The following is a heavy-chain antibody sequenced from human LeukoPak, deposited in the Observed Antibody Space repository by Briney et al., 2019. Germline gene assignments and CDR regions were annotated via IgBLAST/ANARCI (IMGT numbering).Heavy chain of an antibody. V-gene: IGHV3-9*01. D-gene: IGHD2-15*01. J-gene: IGHJ3*02. CDR1: GFTFDDYA. CDR2: ISWNSGSI. Sequence: PGGSLRLSCAASGFTFDDYAMHWVRQAPGKGLEWVSGISWNSGSIGYADSVKGRFTISRDNAKNSPYLQMNSLRAEDTALYYCAKGDSDSCSGGSCYSGHAFDIWGQGTMVTVSS. CDR3: AKGDSDSCSGGSCYSGHAFDI.